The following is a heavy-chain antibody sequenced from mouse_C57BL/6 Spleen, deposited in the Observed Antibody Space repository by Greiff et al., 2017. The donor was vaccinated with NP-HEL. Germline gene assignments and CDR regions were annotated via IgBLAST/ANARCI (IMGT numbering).Heavy chain of an antibody. CDR2: ISSGGSYT. J-gene: IGHJ3*01. Sequence: VQLKESGGDLVKPGGSLKLSCAASGFTFSSYGMSWVRQTPDKRLEWVATISSGGSYTYYPDSVKGRFTISRDNAKNTLYLQMSSLKSEDTAMYYCARLNKGFAYWGQGTLVTVSA. CDR3: ARLNKGFAY. V-gene: IGHV5-6*01. CDR1: GFTFSSYG.